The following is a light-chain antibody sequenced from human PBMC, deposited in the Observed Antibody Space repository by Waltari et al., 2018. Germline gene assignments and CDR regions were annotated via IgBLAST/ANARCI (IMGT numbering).Light chain of an antibody. CDR3: QHYDRLAPG. V-gene: IGKV1-33*01. Sequence: DIHMTQSQSSLSASVEDRVTITSQASQDITSTLNWYQQKPGKAPKLLIYDESNLETAVPSRFSGSGSGTDYTFTINSLQPEDTATYYCQHYDRLAPGFGGGTKVEI. CDR1: QDITST. J-gene: IGKJ4*01. CDR2: DES.